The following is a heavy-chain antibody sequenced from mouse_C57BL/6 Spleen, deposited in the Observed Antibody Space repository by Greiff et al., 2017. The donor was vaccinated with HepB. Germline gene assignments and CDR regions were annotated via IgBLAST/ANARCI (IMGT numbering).Heavy chain of an antibody. J-gene: IGHJ2*01. CDR2: IDPSDSYT. Sequence: VQLQQSGAELVKPGASVKLSCKASGYTFTSYWMQWVKQRPGQGLEWIGEIDPSDSYTNYNQKFKGKATLTVDTSSSTAYMQLSSLTSEDSAVYYCALYYYGSPLDYWGQSTTLTVSS. V-gene: IGHV1-50*01. CDR1: GYTFTSYW. CDR3: ALYYYGSPLDY. D-gene: IGHD1-1*01.